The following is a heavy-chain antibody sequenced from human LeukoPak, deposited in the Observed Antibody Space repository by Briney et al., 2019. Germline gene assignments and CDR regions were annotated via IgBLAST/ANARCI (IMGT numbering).Heavy chain of an antibody. J-gene: IGHJ4*02. CDR3: AGYGSGTAPLGY. Sequence: GGSLRLSYAASGFTFSSYAMHWVRQAPGKGLEYVSAISSNGGSTYYANSVKGRFTISRDNSKNTLYLQMGSLRAEDMAVYYCAGYGSGTAPLGYWGQGTLVTVSS. D-gene: IGHD3-10*01. V-gene: IGHV3-64*01. CDR1: GFTFSSYA. CDR2: ISSNGGST.